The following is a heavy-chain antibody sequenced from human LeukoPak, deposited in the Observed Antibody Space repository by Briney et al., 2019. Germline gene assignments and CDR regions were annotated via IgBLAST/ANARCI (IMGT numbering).Heavy chain of an antibody. D-gene: IGHD3-22*01. Sequence: GRSLRLSCAASGFTLDDYSMHWVRQAPGKGLEWVSGISWNSGNIGYADSVKGRFTISRDNAKNSLYLQMNSLRAEDMALYYCAKGTMIVGAVGDYFDYWGQGTLVTVSS. CDR1: GFTLDDYS. V-gene: IGHV3-9*03. CDR3: AKGTMIVGAVGDYFDY. CDR2: ISWNSGNI. J-gene: IGHJ4*02.